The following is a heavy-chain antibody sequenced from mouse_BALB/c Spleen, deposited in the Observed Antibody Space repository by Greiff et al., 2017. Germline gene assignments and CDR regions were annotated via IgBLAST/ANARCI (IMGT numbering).Heavy chain of an antibody. CDR1: GYSITSGYY. CDR2: ISYDGSN. CDR3: AREDRILDY. Sequence: EVQLQESGPGLVKPSQSLSLTCSVTGYSITSGYYWNWIRQFPGNKLEWMGYISYDGSNNYNPSLKNRISITRDTSKNQFFLKLNSVTTEDTATYYCAREDRILDYWGQGTTLTVSS. D-gene: IGHD2-14*01. J-gene: IGHJ2*01. V-gene: IGHV3-6*02.